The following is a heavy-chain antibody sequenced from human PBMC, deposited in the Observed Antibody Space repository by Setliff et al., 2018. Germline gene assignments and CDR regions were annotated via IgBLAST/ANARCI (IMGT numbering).Heavy chain of an antibody. V-gene: IGHV4-39*01. Sequence: SETLSLTCTVSGGYIARSYFYWGWIRQSPGKGLEWIGTMYYSGKTFYMPSLKSRVTISADTSTNQLSLKLSSVTAADTAVYYCSRGPSKVQFDTWGRGIPVTVS. CDR2: MYYSGKT. CDR3: SRGPSKVQFDT. J-gene: IGHJ5*02. D-gene: IGHD4-4*01. CDR1: GGYIARSYFY.